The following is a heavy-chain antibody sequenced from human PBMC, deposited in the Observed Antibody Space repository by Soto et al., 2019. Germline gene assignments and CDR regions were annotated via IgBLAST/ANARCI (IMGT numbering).Heavy chain of an antibody. CDR2: ISYDGSNK. CDR1: GFSFSSYA. J-gene: IGHJ6*02. Sequence: GGSLRLSCAACGFSFSSYAMHWVRQAPGKGLEWVAVISYDGSNKYYADSVKGRFTISRDNSKNTLYLQMNSLRAEDTAVYYCAREVVGGGYYYYGMDVWGQGTTVTVSS. CDR3: AREVVGGGYYYYGMDV. D-gene: IGHD2-15*01. V-gene: IGHV3-30-3*01.